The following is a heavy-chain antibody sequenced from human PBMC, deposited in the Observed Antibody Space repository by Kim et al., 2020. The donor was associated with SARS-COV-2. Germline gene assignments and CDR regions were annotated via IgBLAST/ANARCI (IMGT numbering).Heavy chain of an antibody. D-gene: IGHD3-9*01. CDR1: GGSISSGSYY. CDR2: IYYSGST. V-gene: IGHV4-39*01. Sequence: SETLSLTCTVSGGSISSGSYYWGWIRQPPGKGLEWIGNIYYSGSTYYKPSLKSRVTISVDTSKNQFSLKLNSVTAADTAVYYCATGVFRYFDWPLSWGWFDPCGQGTLVTVSS. J-gene: IGHJ5*02. CDR3: ATGVFRYFDWPLSWGWFDP.